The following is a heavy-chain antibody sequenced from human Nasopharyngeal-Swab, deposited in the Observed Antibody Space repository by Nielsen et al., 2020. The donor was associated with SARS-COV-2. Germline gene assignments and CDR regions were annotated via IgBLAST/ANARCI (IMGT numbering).Heavy chain of an antibody. Sequence: GGSLRLSCAASGLTFTNSWMSWVRQAPGKGLEWVANIKQDGSDKYYVDSVKGRFTISRDNAKNSLELQMNSLRVEDTAVYYCGRGGKLGALDIWGQGTMVTVSS. V-gene: IGHV3-7*01. CDR2: IKQDGSDK. CDR1: GLTFTNSW. CDR3: GRGGKLGALDI. D-gene: IGHD3-16*01. J-gene: IGHJ3*02.